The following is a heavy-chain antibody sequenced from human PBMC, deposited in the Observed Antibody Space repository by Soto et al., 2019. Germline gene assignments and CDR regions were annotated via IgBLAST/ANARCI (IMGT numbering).Heavy chain of an antibody. CDR2: IIPIFGTA. V-gene: IGHV1-69*13. CDR1: GGTFSRYA. J-gene: IGHJ4*02. D-gene: IGHD3-22*01. Sequence: GAPVKVSCQASGGTFSRYAISWVRQAPGQGLEWMGGIIPIFGTANYAQKFQGRVTITADESTSTAYMELSSLRSEDTAVYYCASSAVSGYYYLSSPFYYWGQGTLVTVSS. CDR3: ASSAVSGYYYLSSPFYY.